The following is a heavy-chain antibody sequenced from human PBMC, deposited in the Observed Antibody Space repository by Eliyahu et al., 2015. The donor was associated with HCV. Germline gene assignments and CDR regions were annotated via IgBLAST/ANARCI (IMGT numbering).Heavy chain of an antibody. Sequence: EEQVVESGGGLVKPGGSLRLSCAALGFPFLSYTVNWVRQAPGKGLEWVSSXSSDGTYINYADSVKGRFTFSRDNANNSVSLQMNSLRVEDTAMYFCARKWRSVSGNWFFDLWGRGTLVTVSS. CDR1: GFPFLSYT. CDR2: XSSDGTYI. J-gene: IGHJ2*01. CDR3: ARKWRSVSGNWFFDL. D-gene: IGHD6-19*01. V-gene: IGHV3-21*01.